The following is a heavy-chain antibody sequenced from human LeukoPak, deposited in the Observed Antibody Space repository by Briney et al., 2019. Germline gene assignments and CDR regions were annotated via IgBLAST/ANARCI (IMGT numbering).Heavy chain of an antibody. D-gene: IGHD3-10*01. Sequence: ASVKVSCKASGYTFSTYGISWVRQAPGQGLEWMGWISAYNGNTRYPQKFQGRVTLTTVTSTNTAYMELRSLRADDTAVYYCARDFRRVTMVRGIFDYWGQGTLVTVSS. J-gene: IGHJ4*02. CDR3: ARDFRRVTMVRGIFDY. CDR1: GYTFSTYG. V-gene: IGHV1-18*01. CDR2: ISAYNGNT.